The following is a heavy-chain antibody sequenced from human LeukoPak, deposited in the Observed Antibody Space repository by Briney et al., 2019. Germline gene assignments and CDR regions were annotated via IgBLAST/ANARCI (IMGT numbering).Heavy chain of an antibody. CDR3: ARNRAFGTFDAFDM. CDR1: GSTFNDHG. V-gene: IGHV3-30*02. CDR2: IRYDGTDE. Sequence: GGALRLSCVASGSTFNDHGMHWVRQAPGKGLEWLAFIRYDGTDESYGASVRGRLTISRDDSLNTVYLQMDSLGHDDTAIYFCARNRAFGTFDAFDMWGQGTMVTVSS. D-gene: IGHD3-10*01. J-gene: IGHJ3*02.